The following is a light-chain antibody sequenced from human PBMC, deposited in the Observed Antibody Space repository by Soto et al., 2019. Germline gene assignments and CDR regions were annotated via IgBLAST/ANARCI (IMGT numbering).Light chain of an antibody. CDR3: QQYHDWPPT. V-gene: IGKV3-15*01. J-gene: IGKJ1*01. CDR1: QSISSS. Sequence: EIVMTQSPATLSVSPGERATLSCRASQSISSSLAWYQQKPGQAPRLLIHGASTRATSNPGRFSGSGSGAEFTLTISSLQSEDFALYYCQQYHDWPPTFGQGTKVEI. CDR2: GAS.